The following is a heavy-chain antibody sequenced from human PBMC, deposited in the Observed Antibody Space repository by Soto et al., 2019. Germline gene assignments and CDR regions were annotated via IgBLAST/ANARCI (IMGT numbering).Heavy chain of an antibody. D-gene: IGHD6-13*01. CDR3: AKDKWQQLNYGMDV. CDR2: IWYVGSRN. CDR1: GFTFSHYA. Sequence: PGGSLRLSCAASGFTFSHYAMPPVRQAPVRGLEWVAFIWYVGSRNYLGDSVKGRFAVSRDNSKNTLYLQMNSLRAEDTAVYYCAKDKWQQLNYGMDVWGQGTTVTVSS. V-gene: IGHV3-30*02. J-gene: IGHJ6*02.